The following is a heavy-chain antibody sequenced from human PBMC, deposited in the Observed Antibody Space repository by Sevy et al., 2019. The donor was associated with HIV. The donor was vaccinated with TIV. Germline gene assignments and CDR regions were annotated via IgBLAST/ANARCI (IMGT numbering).Heavy chain of an antibody. D-gene: IGHD3-3*01. CDR3: ARELTYYDFWSVSRYGMDV. J-gene: IGHJ6*02. CDR1: GFTFSSYA. V-gene: IGHV3-30-3*01. CDR2: ISYDGSNK. Sequence: GGSLRLSCAASGFTFSSYAMHWVRQAPGKGLEWVAVISYDGSNKYYADSVKGRFTISRDNSKNTLYLQMNSLRAEDTAVYYCARELTYYDFWSVSRYGMDVWGQGTTVTVSS.